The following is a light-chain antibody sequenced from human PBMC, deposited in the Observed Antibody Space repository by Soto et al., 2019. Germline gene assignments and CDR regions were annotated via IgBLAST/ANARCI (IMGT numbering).Light chain of an antibody. J-gene: IGKJ1*01. V-gene: IGKV3-20*01. Sequence: EIVMTQSPGTLSLSPGERATLSCRASQSVSSSFLAWYQQKPGQAPRLLIYGASNRATGIPDRFSGSGSGTDFTLTISRLEPEDFAVYYCQQYVTSPLAFGRGTKVAIE. CDR2: GAS. CDR3: QQYVTSPLA. CDR1: QSVSSSF.